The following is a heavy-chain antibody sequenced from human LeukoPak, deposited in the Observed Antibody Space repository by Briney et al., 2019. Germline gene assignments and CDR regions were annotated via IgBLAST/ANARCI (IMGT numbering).Heavy chain of an antibody. CDR3: ARVEYSSGWYPGY. Sequence: GGSLRLSCAASGFTFSDYGMHWIRQAPGKGLEWVSFIRYDGSNKFYRDSVKGRFTISRDNSKNTVFLQMNSLRAEDTAVYYCARVEYSSGWYPGYWGQGTLVTVSS. CDR1: GFTFSDYG. D-gene: IGHD6-19*01. CDR2: IRYDGSNK. J-gene: IGHJ4*02. V-gene: IGHV3-30*02.